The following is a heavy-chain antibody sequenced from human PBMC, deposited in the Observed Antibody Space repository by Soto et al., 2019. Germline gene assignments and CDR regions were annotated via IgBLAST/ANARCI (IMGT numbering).Heavy chain of an antibody. CDR1: GYSFTNYW. CDR2: IDPSASYT. D-gene: IGHD3-10*01. J-gene: IGHJ6*02. Sequence: PGESLKISCKGSGYSFTNYWISWVRQMPGKGLEWMGRIDPSASYTNYSPSFQGHVTISADKSISTAYLQWSSLKASDTAMYYCASSTMVRGVLYGMDVWGQGTTVTVSS. V-gene: IGHV5-10-1*01. CDR3: ASSTMVRGVLYGMDV.